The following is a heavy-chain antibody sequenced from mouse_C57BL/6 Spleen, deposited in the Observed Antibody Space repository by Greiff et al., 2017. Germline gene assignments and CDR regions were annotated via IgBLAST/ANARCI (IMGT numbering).Heavy chain of an antibody. CDR2: IDPSDSYT. V-gene: IGHV1-50*01. J-gene: IGHJ4*01. Sequence: QVQLQQPGAELVKPGASVKLSCKASGYTFTSYWMQWVKQRPGQGLEWIGEIDPSDSYTNYNQKFKGKATLTVDTSSSTAYMQLSSLTSEDSAVYYCARGQRAMDYWGQGTSVTVSS. CDR1: GYTFTSYW. CDR3: ARGQRAMDY.